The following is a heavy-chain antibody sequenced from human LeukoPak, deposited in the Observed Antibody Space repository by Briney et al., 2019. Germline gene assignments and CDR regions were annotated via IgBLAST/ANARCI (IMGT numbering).Heavy chain of an antibody. D-gene: IGHD2-2*01. CDR1: GFTFSTYG. J-gene: IGHJ6*03. Sequence: PGKSLRLSCAASGFTFSTYGMHWVRQAPGKGLEWLAAIWFDGSNKYSADSVRGRFTISRDNSKNTLYLQMNSLRAEDTAVYYCAKSGYCSSTSCYFYYYMDVWGKGTTVTVSS. V-gene: IGHV3-33*06. CDR2: IWFDGSNK. CDR3: AKSGYCSSTSCYFYYYMDV.